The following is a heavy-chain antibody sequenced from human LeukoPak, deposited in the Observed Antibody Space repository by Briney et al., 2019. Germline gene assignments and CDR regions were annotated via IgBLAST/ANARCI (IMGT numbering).Heavy chain of an antibody. CDR3: ARDGVAAAGIPVDY. J-gene: IGHJ4*02. V-gene: IGHV3-7*01. CDR2: IKQDGSEK. D-gene: IGHD6-13*01. Sequence: GGSLRLSCAASGFTFSSYWMSWVRQAPGKGLEWVANIKQDGSEKYYVDSVKGRFTISRDNAKNSLYLQMNSLRAEDTAVYYCARDGVAAAGIPVDYWGQGTLVTVSS. CDR1: GFTFSSYW.